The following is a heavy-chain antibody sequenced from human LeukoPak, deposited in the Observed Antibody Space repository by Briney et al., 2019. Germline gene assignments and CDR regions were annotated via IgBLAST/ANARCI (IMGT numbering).Heavy chain of an antibody. CDR1: RFTFSSYS. CDR3: ARVGFRYSSSATFDY. V-gene: IGHV3-21*01. D-gene: IGHD6-6*01. Sequence: GGSLRLSCAASRFTFSSYSMNWVRQAPGKGLEWVSSINSSSSYIYYADSVKGRFTMSRDNAKTSLYLQMNSLRAEDPAVYYGARVGFRYSSSATFDYWDQGTLVTVSS. CDR2: INSSSSYI. J-gene: IGHJ4*02.